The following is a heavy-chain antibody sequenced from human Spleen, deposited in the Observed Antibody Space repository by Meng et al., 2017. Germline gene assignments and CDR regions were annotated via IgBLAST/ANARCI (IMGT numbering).Heavy chain of an antibody. CDR3: ARSVRGYSYGLDY. D-gene: IGHD5-18*01. V-gene: IGHV4-31*03. Sequence: QGQLQESGPGLVKPSQTLSLTCTVSGGSISSGGYYWSWIRQHPGKGLEWIGYIYHSGSTYHNPSLKSRLIMSVDTSKNQFSLKLSSVTAADTAVYYCARSVRGYSYGLDYWGQGTLVTVSS. J-gene: IGHJ4*02. CDR1: GGSISSGGYY. CDR2: IYHSGST.